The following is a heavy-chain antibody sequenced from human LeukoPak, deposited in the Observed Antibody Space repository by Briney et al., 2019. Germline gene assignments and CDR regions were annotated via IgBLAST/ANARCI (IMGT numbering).Heavy chain of an antibody. CDR2: FWDHVSVE. CDR3: AKEGDQFRGYLDA. CDR1: GCIFSRLG. J-gene: IGHJ6*03. V-gene: IGHV3-33*06. Sequence: PLQPFRLASTASGCIFSRLGVQWLSQAAGEVLGWVAMFWDHVSVEKYAYSVRCPFTISGYNSKNILYLQMNSLRDDDTAVYYCAKEGDQFRGYLDAWGKGTTVTVSS. D-gene: IGHD3-16*01.